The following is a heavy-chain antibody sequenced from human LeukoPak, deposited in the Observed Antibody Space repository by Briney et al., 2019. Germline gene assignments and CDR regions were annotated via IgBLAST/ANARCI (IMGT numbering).Heavy chain of an antibody. J-gene: IGHJ6*03. V-gene: IGHV1-24*01. CDR1: GYILTELS. CDR3: VIMCHTVVPTARIYYYMDV. D-gene: IGHD2-2*01. CDR2: FDPENAKT. Sequence: ASVKVSCKVSGYILTELSIHWVRQAPAKGLEWMGSFDPENAKTMSAQTFQGRVTMTEDTSTDTAYMELRSLRSDDTAIYHRVIMCHTVVPTARIYYYMDVWGTGTPVIVSS.